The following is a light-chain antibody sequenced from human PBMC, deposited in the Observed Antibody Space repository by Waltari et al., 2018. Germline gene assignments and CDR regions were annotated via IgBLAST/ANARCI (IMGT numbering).Light chain of an antibody. Sequence: QSVLTQPPSVSGAPGQRVTISCTGSWSNIGAGSDVHWYQQLPGKAPTLLVYGVNTRPPGVPDRFFGSKSGTSASLAIPGLQSEDEADYYCQSYDTSLGVVFGGGTKLTVL. CDR1: WSNIGAGSD. J-gene: IGLJ2*01. CDR2: GVN. CDR3: QSYDTSLGVV. V-gene: IGLV1-40*01.